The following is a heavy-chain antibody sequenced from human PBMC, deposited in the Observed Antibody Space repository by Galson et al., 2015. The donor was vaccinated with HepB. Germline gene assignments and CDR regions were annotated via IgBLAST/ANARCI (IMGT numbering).Heavy chain of an antibody. D-gene: IGHD3-16*01. Sequence: SLRLSCAGSGFIFRHHAMDWIRQAPGKGLEWVSGINGRGSTRSYSDAVKGRSSISRDNSKDTVFLQMANLRAEDTAVYYCVKEGSWFGGDWFDPWGQGALVTVS. CDR1: GFIFRHHA. V-gene: IGHV3-23*01. CDR3: VKEGSWFGGDWFDP. J-gene: IGHJ5*02. CDR2: INGRGSTR.